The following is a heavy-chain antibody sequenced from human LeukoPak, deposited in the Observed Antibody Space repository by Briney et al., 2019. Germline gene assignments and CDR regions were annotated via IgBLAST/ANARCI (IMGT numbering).Heavy chain of an antibody. CDR3: ARRSSSWPFDY. CDR2: IYYSGST. J-gene: IGHJ4*02. D-gene: IGHD6-13*01. V-gene: IGHV4-39*01. CDR1: GGSISSSSYY. Sequence: PSETLSLTCTVSGGSISSSSYYWGWIRQPPGKGLEWIGSIYYSGSTYYNPSLKSRVTISVDTSKNQFSLKLSPVTAADTAVYYCARRSSSWPFDYWGQGTLVTVSS.